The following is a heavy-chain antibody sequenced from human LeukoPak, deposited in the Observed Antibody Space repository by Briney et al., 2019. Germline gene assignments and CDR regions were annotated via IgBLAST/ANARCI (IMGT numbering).Heavy chain of an antibody. CDR2: ISYDGSNK. CDR3: VRGTYYYGSGSPATFDY. J-gene: IGHJ4*02. CDR1: GFTFSNYA. Sequence: GRSPRLSCAASGFTFSNYAIHWVRQPPGKGLEWVAVISYDGSNKYYADSVKGRLTISRDNSKNTLYLQMNSLRAEDTAVYYCVRGTYYYGSGSPATFDYWGQGTLVTVSS. D-gene: IGHD3-10*01. V-gene: IGHV3-30-3*01.